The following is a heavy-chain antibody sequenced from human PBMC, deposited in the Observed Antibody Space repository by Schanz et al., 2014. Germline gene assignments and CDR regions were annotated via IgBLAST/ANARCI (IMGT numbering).Heavy chain of an antibody. V-gene: IGHV3-66*01. Sequence: EVQLVESGGGLVQPGGSLRLSCAASGFTVSNNYMSWVRQAPGKGLECVSIIYSDGSTYYVDSVKGRFIISRDNSKNTVYLQMNSLRAEDTAVYYCAKVREWWPYYFDYWGQGTLVTVSS. CDR3: AKVREWWPYYFDY. J-gene: IGHJ4*02. CDR2: IYSDGST. D-gene: IGHD2-15*01. CDR1: GFTVSNNY.